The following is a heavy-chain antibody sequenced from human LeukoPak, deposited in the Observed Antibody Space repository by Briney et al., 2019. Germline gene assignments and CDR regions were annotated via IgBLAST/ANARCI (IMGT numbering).Heavy chain of an antibody. V-gene: IGHV4-4*07. CDR2: IYTSGST. CDR1: GGSISSYY. CDR3: ARDHPIVIIPAALKVYDAFDI. Sequence: SETLSLTCTVSGGSISSYYWSWIRQPAGKGLEWIGRIYTSGSTNYNPSLKSRVTMSVDTSKNQFSLKLSSVAAVDTAVYYCARDHPIVIIPAALKVYDAFDIWGQGTMVTVSS. J-gene: IGHJ3*02. D-gene: IGHD2-2*01.